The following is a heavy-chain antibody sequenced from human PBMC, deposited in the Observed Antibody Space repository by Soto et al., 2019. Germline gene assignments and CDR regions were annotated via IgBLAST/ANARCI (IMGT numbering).Heavy chain of an antibody. Sequence: QVQVVQSGDEVKKPGASVKVSCKASGYTFTNYGFSWMRQAPGQGLEWMGWISGYNGNTKYAEKFQGRVTMTTDTSTSTAHMELRSLRSDDTAVYYCAREGQAPYYYYGMDVWGQGTAVTVSS. J-gene: IGHJ6*02. CDR2: ISGYNGNT. CDR3: AREGQAPYYYYGMDV. V-gene: IGHV1-18*01. CDR1: GYTFTNYG.